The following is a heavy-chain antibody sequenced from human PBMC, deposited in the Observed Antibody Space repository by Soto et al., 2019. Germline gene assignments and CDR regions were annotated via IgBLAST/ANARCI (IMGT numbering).Heavy chain of an antibody. CDR1: PCSISSGGCY. CDR3: ARGWTSIAVAGTTPPQSDKDYYYYYYTDV. Sequence: PSETLSLTCTVAPCSISSGGCYWSRIRQHPGKGLEWSGYIYYSGSTNYHPSLKSRVTISVDTSKNQFSLKLSSVTAADTAVYYCARGWTSIAVAGTTPPQSDKDYYYYYYTDVWGKGTPVTVSS. J-gene: IGHJ6*03. CDR2: IYYSGST. D-gene: IGHD6-19*01. V-gene: IGHV4-31*03.